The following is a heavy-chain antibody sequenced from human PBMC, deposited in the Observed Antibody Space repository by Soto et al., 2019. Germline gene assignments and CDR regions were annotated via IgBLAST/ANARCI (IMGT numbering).Heavy chain of an antibody. D-gene: IGHD1-26*01. CDR1: GYTFSSNW. V-gene: IGHV5-51*01. CDR3: ANYLTAVGATSPFDY. J-gene: IGHJ4*02. Sequence: GESLKISCQTSGYTFSSNWIGWVRQMPGKGLEWMGIIYPGDSETRYSPSFQGQVTISADRSFSTAYLQWTSLRAEDTAVYYCANYLTAVGATSPFDYWGQGTLVTVSS. CDR2: IYPGDSET.